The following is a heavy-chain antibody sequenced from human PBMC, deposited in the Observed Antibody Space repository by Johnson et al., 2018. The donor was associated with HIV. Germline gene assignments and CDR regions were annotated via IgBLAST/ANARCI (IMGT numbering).Heavy chain of an antibody. CDR1: GFTFSDYY. V-gene: IGHV3-11*04. CDR3: ARVWSGSYYSNAFDI. D-gene: IGHD1-26*01. CDR2: ISGSGGTI. Sequence: QVQLVESGGGLVKPGGSLRLSCAASGFTFSDYYMTWIRQAPGKGLEWVSYISGSGGTIYSADSVKGRFPISRDNSKNTLYLQMNSLRADDTAVYYCARVWSGSYYSNAFDIWGQGTMVTVSS. J-gene: IGHJ3*02.